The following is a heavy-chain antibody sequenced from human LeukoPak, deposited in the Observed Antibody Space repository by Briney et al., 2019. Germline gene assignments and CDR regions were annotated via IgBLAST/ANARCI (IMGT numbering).Heavy chain of an antibody. V-gene: IGHV3-30*18. D-gene: IGHD2-15*01. CDR1: GFTFSSYG. Sequence: PGGSLRLSCAASGFTFSSYGMHWVRQAPGKGLEWVAVISYDGSNKYYADSVKGRFTISRDNSKNTLYLQMNSLRAEDTAVYYCAKDLRRGYLDYWGQGTLVTVSS. CDR3: AKDLRRGYLDY. J-gene: IGHJ4*02. CDR2: ISYDGSNK.